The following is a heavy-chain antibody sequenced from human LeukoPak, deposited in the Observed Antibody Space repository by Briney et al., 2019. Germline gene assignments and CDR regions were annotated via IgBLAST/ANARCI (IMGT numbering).Heavy chain of an antibody. V-gene: IGHV3-23*01. CDR3: AKSRSSGIMSCYNY. D-gene: IGHD3-10*01. Sequence: GGSLRLSCAASGFTFSSYAMSWVRQAPGKGLEWVSAISGSGGSTYYADSVKGRFTISRDDSKNTLYLQMNSLRAEDTAVYYCAKSRSSGIMSCYNYWGQGTLVTVSS. CDR1: GFTFSSYA. CDR2: ISGSGGST. J-gene: IGHJ4*02.